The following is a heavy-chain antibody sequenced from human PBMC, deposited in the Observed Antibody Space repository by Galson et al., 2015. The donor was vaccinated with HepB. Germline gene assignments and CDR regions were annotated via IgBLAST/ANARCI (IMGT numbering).Heavy chain of an antibody. D-gene: IGHD2-15*01. J-gene: IGHJ3*02. CDR1: GGSIRSGSSY. V-gene: IGHV4-39*07. CDR3: AREGDIGVVRGSRPNDAFEI. CDR2: LYYTGST. Sequence: SETLSLTCTVSGGSIRSGSSYWGWVRQPPGKGLEWIGSLYYTGSTYYNPSLKSRVTISVDTSTNQFSLKLSSVTAADTAVYYCAREGDIGVVRGSRPNDAFEIWGQGTRVTVSS.